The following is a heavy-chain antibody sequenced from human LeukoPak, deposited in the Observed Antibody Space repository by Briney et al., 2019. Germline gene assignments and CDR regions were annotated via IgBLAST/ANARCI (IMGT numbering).Heavy chain of an antibody. D-gene: IGHD3-10*01. V-gene: IGHV5-51*01. CDR1: GYSFTSYW. CDR3: ARGGYYGSGSYYPLDY. Sequence: GESLKISCKGSGYSFTSYWIGWVRQMPGKCLEWMGIIYPGDSDTRYSPSFQGQVTISADKYISTGYLAWRSLNGSDTAMHYCARGGYYGSGSYYPLDYWGQGTLVTVSS. J-gene: IGHJ4*02. CDR2: IYPGDSDT.